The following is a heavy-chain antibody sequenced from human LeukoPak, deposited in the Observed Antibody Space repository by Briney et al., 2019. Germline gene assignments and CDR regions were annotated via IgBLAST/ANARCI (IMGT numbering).Heavy chain of an antibody. CDR3: ARVQHYYYDNY. Sequence: WASVKVSCKASGYTFTSYGISWVRQAPGQGLEWMGWISAYNGNTNYAQKPQGRVTMTTDTSTSTAYMELRSPRSDDTAVYYCARVQHYYYDNYWGQGTLVTVSS. CDR2: ISAYNGNT. V-gene: IGHV1-18*01. J-gene: IGHJ4*02. CDR1: GYTFTSYG. D-gene: IGHD3-22*01.